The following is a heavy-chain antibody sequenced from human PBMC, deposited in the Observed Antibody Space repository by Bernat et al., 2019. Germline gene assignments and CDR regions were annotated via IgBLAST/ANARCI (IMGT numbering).Heavy chain of an antibody. CDR1: GFTVSSNY. CDR2: IYSGGST. J-gene: IGHJ6*03. CDR3: ARQGLEPRGFYYYYYYMDV. Sequence: EVQLVESGGGLVQPGGSLRLSCAASGFTVSSNYMSWVRQAPGKGLEWVSVIYSGGSTYYADSVKGRFTISRDNSKNTLYLQMNSLRAEDRAVYYCARQGLEPRGFYYYYYYMDVWGKGTTVTVSS. V-gene: IGHV3-66*04. D-gene: IGHD1-1*01.